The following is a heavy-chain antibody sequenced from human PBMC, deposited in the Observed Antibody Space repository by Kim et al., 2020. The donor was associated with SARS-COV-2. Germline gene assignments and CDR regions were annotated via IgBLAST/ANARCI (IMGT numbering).Heavy chain of an antibody. CDR1: GYTFTSYA. Sequence: ASVKVSCKASGYTFTSYAMHWVRQAPGQRLEWMGWINAGNGNTNYSQKFQGRVTITRDTSASTAYMELSSLRSEDTAVYYCARDRAVRGVTYYYGMDVWGQGTTVTVSS. D-gene: IGHD3-10*01. CDR2: INAGNGNT. CDR3: ARDRAVRGVTYYYGMDV. V-gene: IGHV1-3*01. J-gene: IGHJ6*02.